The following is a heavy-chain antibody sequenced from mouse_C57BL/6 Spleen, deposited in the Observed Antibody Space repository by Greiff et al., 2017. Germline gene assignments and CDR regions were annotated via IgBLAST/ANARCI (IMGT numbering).Heavy chain of an antibody. CDR1: GFTFSDYY. V-gene: IGHV5-16*01. CDR2: INYDGSST. J-gene: IGHJ1*03. CDR3: GRMDYYGSSYVWYFDV. Sequence: EVKLMESEGGLVQPGSSMKLSCTASGFTFSDYYMAWVRQVPEKGLEWVANINYDGSSTYYLDSLKSRFIISRDNAKNSLYMQMSSLKSGDTATYYCGRMDYYGSSYVWYFDVWGTGTTVTVSS. D-gene: IGHD1-1*01.